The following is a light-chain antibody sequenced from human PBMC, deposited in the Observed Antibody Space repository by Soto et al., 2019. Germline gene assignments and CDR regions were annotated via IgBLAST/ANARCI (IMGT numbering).Light chain of an antibody. CDR3: QSYDSSLSGYV. CDR1: NSNIGAGYD. V-gene: IGLV1-40*01. J-gene: IGLJ1*01. CDR2: GNM. Sequence: QSVLTQPPSVSGAPGQGVTISCTGSNSNIGAGYDVNWYRQLPGTAPKLLIYGNMNRPSGVPDRFSGSKSGTSASLAITGLQAEDEADYYCQSYDSSLSGYVFGTGTKLTVL.